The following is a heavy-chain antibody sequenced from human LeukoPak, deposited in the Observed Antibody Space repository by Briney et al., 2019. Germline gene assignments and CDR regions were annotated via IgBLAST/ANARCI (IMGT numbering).Heavy chain of an antibody. CDR1: GYTFTGYY. CDR3: ASSPSAAGVGYYGMDV. CDR2: INPSGGST. V-gene: IGHV1-46*01. J-gene: IGHJ6*02. Sequence: ASVKVSCKASGYTFTGYYMHWVRQAPGQGLEWMGIINPSGGSTSYAQKFQGRVTMTRDTSTSTVYMELSSLRSEDTAVYYCASSPSAAGVGYYGMDVWGQGTTVTVSS. D-gene: IGHD6-13*01.